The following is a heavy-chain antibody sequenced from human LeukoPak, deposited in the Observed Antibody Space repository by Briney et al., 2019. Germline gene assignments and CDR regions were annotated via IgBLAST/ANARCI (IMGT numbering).Heavy chain of an antibody. J-gene: IGHJ6*02. CDR1: GYTFTSYD. Sequence: ASVKVSCKASGYTFTSYDINWVRQATAQGLEWMGWMNPNSGNTGYAQKFQGRVTMTRNTSISTAYMELSSLRSEDTAVYYCARGDYYYDSSGYYYYYYGMDVWGQGTTVTVSS. CDR3: ARGDYYYDSSGYYYYYYGMDV. V-gene: IGHV1-8*01. CDR2: MNPNSGNT. D-gene: IGHD3-22*01.